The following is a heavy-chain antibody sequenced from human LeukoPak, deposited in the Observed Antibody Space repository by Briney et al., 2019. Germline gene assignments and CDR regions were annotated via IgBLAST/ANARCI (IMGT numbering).Heavy chain of an antibody. Sequence: SETLSLTCTVSGGSISSYYWSWIRQPPGKGLEWIGYIYYSGSTNYNPSPKSRVTISVDTSKNQFSLKLSSVTAADTAVYYCARDQFGFGYVEDAFDIWGQGTMVTVSS. V-gene: IGHV4-59*12. CDR1: GGSISSYY. J-gene: IGHJ3*02. D-gene: IGHD5-18*01. CDR2: IYYSGST. CDR3: ARDQFGFGYVEDAFDI.